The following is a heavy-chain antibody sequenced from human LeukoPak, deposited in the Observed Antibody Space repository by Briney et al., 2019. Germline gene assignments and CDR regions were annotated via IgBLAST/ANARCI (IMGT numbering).Heavy chain of an antibody. Sequence: GESLKISCKGSGFDFSTYWIGWVRQAPGQALEWMGIINPSGGVADYVQKFQGRLTMTRDTSTNTVYMELSSLTSEDTAVYYCAREGLGMTTMTKFDYWGQGTLVTVSS. V-gene: IGHV1-46*01. D-gene: IGHD4-17*01. J-gene: IGHJ4*02. CDR2: INPSGGVA. CDR1: GFDFSTYW. CDR3: AREGLGMTTMTKFDY.